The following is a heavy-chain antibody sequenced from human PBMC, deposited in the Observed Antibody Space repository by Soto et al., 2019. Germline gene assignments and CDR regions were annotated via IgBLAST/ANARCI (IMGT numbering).Heavy chain of an antibody. CDR3: AKDNPGSGSYLIDPWFDP. D-gene: IGHD1-26*01. CDR2: ISGSGGST. Sequence: HPGGSLRLSCAASGFTFSSYAMSWVRQAPGKGLEWVSAISGSGGSTYYADSVKGRFTISRDNSKNTLYLQMNSLRAEDTAVYYCAKDNPGSGSYLIDPWFDPWGQGTLLTVSS. V-gene: IGHV3-23*01. CDR1: GFTFSSYA. J-gene: IGHJ5*02.